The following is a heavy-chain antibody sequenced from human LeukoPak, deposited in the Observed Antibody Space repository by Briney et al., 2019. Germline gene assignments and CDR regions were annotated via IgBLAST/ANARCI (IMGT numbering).Heavy chain of an antibody. CDR1: GYSFTSYW. D-gene: IGHD6-13*01. Sequence: GESLKISCKGSGYSFTSYWICCGLRMPGKGLEGRGISCPGDSDTRYSPSFQGQVTISADKSISTAYLQWSRLKASDTAMYYCARRGQYSSSWDLNYWGQGTLVTVSS. V-gene: IGHV5-51*01. CDR3: ARRGQYSSSWDLNY. J-gene: IGHJ4*02. CDR2: SCPGDSDT.